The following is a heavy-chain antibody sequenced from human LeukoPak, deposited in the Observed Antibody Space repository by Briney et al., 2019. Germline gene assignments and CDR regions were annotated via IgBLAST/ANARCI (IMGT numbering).Heavy chain of an antibody. CDR2: INHSGST. J-gene: IGHJ5*02. V-gene: IGHV4-34*01. D-gene: IGHD2-8*01. CDR3: ARAPLRFIVLTSWFDP. Sequence: SETLSLTCAVYGGSFSGYYWSWIRQPPGKGLEWIGEINHSGSTNYNPSLKSRVTISVDTSKNQFSLKLSSVTAADTAVYYCARAPLRFIVLTSWFDPWGQGTLVTVSS. CDR1: GGSFSGYY.